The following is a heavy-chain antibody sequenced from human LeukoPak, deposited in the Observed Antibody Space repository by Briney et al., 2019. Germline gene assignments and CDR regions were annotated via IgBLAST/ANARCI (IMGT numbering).Heavy chain of an antibody. D-gene: IGHD1-20*01. CDR1: GFTFSSYA. J-gene: IGHJ4*02. Sequence: PGGSLRLSCAASGFTFSSYAMHWVRQAPGKGLEWVAVISYDGSNKYYADSVKGRFTIFRDNSKNTLYLQMNSLRAEDTAVYYCARDHNWAFDYWGQGTLVTVSS. V-gene: IGHV3-30-3*01. CDR2: ISYDGSNK. CDR3: ARDHNWAFDY.